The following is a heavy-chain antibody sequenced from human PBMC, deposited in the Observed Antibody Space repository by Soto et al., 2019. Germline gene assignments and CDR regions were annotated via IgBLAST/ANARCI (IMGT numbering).Heavy chain of an antibody. J-gene: IGHJ4*02. CDR1: GYTFTSYG. CDR2: ISAYNGNT. D-gene: IGHD6-19*01. V-gene: IGHV1-18*01. CDR3: ARVRALGYSSGWYSFGY. Sequence: GASVKVSFKASGYTFTSYGISWVRQAPGQGLEWMGWISAYNGNTNYAQKLQGRVTMTTDTSTSTAYMELRSLRSDDTAVYYCARVRALGYSSGWYSFGYWGQGTLVTVSS.